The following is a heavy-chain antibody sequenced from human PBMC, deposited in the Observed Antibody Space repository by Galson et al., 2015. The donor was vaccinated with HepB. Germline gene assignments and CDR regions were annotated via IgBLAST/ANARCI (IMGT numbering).Heavy chain of an antibody. D-gene: IGHD1-26*01. CDR2: IRSSSSYV. CDR3: ARNRNSGSYYDLDY. Sequence: SLRLSCAASGFTFSDYNMNWVRQAPGKGLEWVSSIRSSSSYVYYADSVKGRFTISRDNAENSLYLQMSGLRAEDTAVYYCARNRNSGSYYDLDYWGQGTLVTVSS. V-gene: IGHV3-21*01. CDR1: GFTFSDYN. J-gene: IGHJ4*02.